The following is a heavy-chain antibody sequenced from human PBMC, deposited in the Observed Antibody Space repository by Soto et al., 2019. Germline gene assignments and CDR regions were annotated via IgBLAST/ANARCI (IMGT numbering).Heavy chain of an antibody. V-gene: IGHV3-48*02. D-gene: IGHD3-10*01. CDR2: ISSSSTTL. CDR1: GLTFSIYS. J-gene: IGHJ6*02. Sequence: PGGSLRLSCAASGLTFSIYSMNWVRQAPGKGLEWVSYISSSSTTLYYAESVKGRFTISRDNAKNSLYLQMHSLRDEDTAVYYCARDPGDGMDVWGQGTTVTVSS. CDR3: ARDPGDGMDV.